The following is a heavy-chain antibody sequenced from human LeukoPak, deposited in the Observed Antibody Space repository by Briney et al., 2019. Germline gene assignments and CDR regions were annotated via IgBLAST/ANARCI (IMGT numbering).Heavy chain of an antibody. CDR2: IWYDGSEK. CDR1: GFTFSSYE. D-gene: IGHD6-13*01. CDR3: AKVSGAAVGPEALNI. V-gene: IGHV3-33*06. J-gene: IGHJ3*02. Sequence: GGSLRLSCKASGFTFSSYEMNWVRQAPGKGLEWVAVIWYDGSEKYYADSVTGRFTISRDNSENTVFLQMNNLGVDDTGVYYCAKVSGAAVGPEALNIWGQGTMVTVSP.